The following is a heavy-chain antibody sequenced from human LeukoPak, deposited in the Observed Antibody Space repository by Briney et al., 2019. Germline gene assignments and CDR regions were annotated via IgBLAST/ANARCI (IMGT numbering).Heavy chain of an antibody. CDR3: AKTDYYGSGSYTLYFDY. Sequence: PSETLSLTCAVYGGSFSGYYWSWIRQPPGKGLEWIGEINHSGSTNYNPSLKSRVTISVDTSKNQFSLKLSSVTAADTAVYYCAKTDYYGSGSYTLYFDYWGQGTLVTVSS. CDR1: GGSFSGYY. J-gene: IGHJ4*02. D-gene: IGHD3-10*01. CDR2: INHSGST. V-gene: IGHV4-34*01.